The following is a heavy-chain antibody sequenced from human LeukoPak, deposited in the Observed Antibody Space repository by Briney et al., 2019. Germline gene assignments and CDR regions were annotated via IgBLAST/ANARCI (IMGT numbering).Heavy chain of an antibody. CDR2: ISYDGSNK. Sequence: GGSLGLSCAGPGFTFRSFGRHGVRQAPGKGLRWGAVISYDGSNKYYADSVKGRFTISRDNSKNTLYLQMNSLRAEDTAVYYCARDRGYSYGIFDYWGQGTLVTVSS. CDR1: GFTFRSFG. CDR3: ARDRGYSYGIFDY. D-gene: IGHD5-18*01. J-gene: IGHJ4*02. V-gene: IGHV3-30*04.